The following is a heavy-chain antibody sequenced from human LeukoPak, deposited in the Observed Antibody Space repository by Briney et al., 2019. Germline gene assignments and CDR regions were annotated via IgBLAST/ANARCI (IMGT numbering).Heavy chain of an antibody. Sequence: ASVKVSCKASGYTFTSYGIGWVRQAPGQGLEWMGWISAYNGNTNYAQKLQGRVTMTTDTSTSTAYMELRSLRSDDTAVYYCARGPEPGSGSYKNWFDPWGQGTLVTVSS. CDR3: ARGPEPGSGSYKNWFDP. V-gene: IGHV1-18*04. CDR2: ISAYNGNT. CDR1: GYTFTSYG. D-gene: IGHD3-10*01. J-gene: IGHJ5*02.